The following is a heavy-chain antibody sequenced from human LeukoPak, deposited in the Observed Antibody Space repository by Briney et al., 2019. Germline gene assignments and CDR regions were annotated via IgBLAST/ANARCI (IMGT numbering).Heavy chain of an antibody. Sequence: PSETLSLTCTVSGGSISSSNYYWGWIRQPPGKGLEWIGSIYYSGSTYFNPSLKSRVTLSGDTSKNQFSLKLSSVTAADTAVYYCATYDNWVAGDVWGQGTTVSVSS. CDR1: GGSISSSNYY. V-gene: IGHV4-39*01. CDR2: IYYSGST. CDR3: ATYDNWVAGDV. D-gene: IGHD1-20*01. J-gene: IGHJ6*02.